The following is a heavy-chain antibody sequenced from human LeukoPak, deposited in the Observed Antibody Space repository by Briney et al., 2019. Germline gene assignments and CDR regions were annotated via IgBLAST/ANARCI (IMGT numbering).Heavy chain of an antibody. J-gene: IGHJ4*02. V-gene: IGHV3-66*01. Sequence: GGSLRLSCAASGFTVSSNYMSWVRQAPGKGLEWVSVIYSSGGTYYTDSVQGRFTISRDNSENSLYLQMNSLRAEDTAVYYCAAKGDGYTGIYVFAHWGQGTLVTVSS. CDR2: IYSSGGT. CDR3: AAKGDGYTGIYVFAH. D-gene: IGHD1-26*01. CDR1: GFTVSSNY.